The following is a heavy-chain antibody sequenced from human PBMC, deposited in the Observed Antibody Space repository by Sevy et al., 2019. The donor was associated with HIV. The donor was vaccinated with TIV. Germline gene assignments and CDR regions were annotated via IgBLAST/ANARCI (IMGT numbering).Heavy chain of an antibody. CDR1: GFTFSKYW. CDR3: ARDDGNYYFHY. Sequence: GGSLRLSCAASGFTFSKYWKGWVRQAPGKGLEGVANIKQDAGQKYYVDSVKGRFTISRDNAKNSLYLQMNSLRAEDTAVYFCARDDGNYYFHYWGQGTLVTVSS. J-gene: IGHJ4*02. V-gene: IGHV3-7*01. CDR2: IKQDAGQK. D-gene: IGHD1-7*01.